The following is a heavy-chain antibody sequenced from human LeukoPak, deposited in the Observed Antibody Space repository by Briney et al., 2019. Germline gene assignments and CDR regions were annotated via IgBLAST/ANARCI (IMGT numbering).Heavy chain of an antibody. D-gene: IGHD3-9*01. J-gene: IGHJ3*02. Sequence: ALVKVSCKVSGYTLTELSMHWVRRAPGKGLEWMGGFDPEDGETIYAQKFQGRVTMTEDTSTDTAYMELSSLRSEDTAVYYCATGMNAILTGYYSSGAFDIWGQGTMVTVSS. V-gene: IGHV1-24*01. CDR1: GYTLTELS. CDR3: ATGMNAILTGYYSSGAFDI. CDR2: FDPEDGET.